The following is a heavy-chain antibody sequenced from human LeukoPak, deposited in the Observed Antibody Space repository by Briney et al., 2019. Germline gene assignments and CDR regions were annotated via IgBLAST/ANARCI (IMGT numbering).Heavy chain of an antibody. V-gene: IGHV3-48*01. J-gene: IGHJ4*02. CDR1: GFTFSSHL. Sequence: GGSLRLSCAASGFTFSSHLMLWVRQTPARGLEFLFYISTGGSAVHSAESVRDRFTFSRDNAKSSLYLQMNSLRVEDTGIYYCARVGSGGDWSDYWGQGTRVTVSS. D-gene: IGHD2-21*02. CDR3: ARVGSGGDWSDY. CDR2: ISTGGSAV.